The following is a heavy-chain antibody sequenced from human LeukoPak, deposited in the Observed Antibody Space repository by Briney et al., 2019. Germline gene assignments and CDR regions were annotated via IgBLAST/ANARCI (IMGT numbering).Heavy chain of an antibody. Sequence: GASVKVSCKASGYTFTGYYIHWVRQAPGQGLEWMGWVNPNSGGTNYAQKFQGRVTMTRDTSISTAYMELSRLRSDDTAVYYCAREDDYGSNPYDYWGQGSLVTVSS. V-gene: IGHV1-2*02. J-gene: IGHJ4*02. CDR3: AREDDYGSNPYDY. D-gene: IGHD4-23*01. CDR1: GYTFTGYY. CDR2: VNPNSGGT.